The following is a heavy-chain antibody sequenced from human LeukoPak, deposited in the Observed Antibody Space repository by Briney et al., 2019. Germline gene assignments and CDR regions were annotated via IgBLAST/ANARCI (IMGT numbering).Heavy chain of an antibody. CDR1: GFTLSTYA. CDR2: INVGNGNV. J-gene: IGHJ4*02. D-gene: IGHD4-17*01. Sequence: ASVKVSCKASGFTLSTYAIHWVRQAPGQGLEGMGWINVGNGNVKYSQKFQGRVTITRDTSASTVYMELSRLRPEDTAIYYCARGHMVTTWKDFDYWGQGTLVALSS. V-gene: IGHV1-3*01. CDR3: ARGHMVTTWKDFDY.